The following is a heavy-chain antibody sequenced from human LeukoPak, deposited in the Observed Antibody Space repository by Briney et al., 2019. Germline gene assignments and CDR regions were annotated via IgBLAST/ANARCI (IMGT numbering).Heavy chain of an antibody. Sequence: GGSLRLSSAASGFTFSSYAMHWVRQAPGKGLEWVAVISYDGSNKYYADSVKGRFTISRDNSKNTLYLQMNSLRAEDTAVYYCARGYYDSCGCAFDIWGQGTMVTVSS. CDR3: ARGYYDSCGCAFDI. D-gene: IGHD3-22*01. CDR1: GFTFSSYA. J-gene: IGHJ3*02. CDR2: ISYDGSNK. V-gene: IGHV3-30*04.